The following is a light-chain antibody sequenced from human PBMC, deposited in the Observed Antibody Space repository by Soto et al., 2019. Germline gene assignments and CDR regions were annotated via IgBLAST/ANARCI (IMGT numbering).Light chain of an antibody. J-gene: IGLJ1*01. Sequence: QSVLTQPPSASGSPGQSVTITCTGTSNDVGLYDFVSWYQQHPGKVPKLLIFEVRQRPSGVPDRFSGSKSGNTASLTVSGLQAEDEADYYCSSYGGNSNYVFGTGTQLTVL. CDR1: SNDVGLYDF. CDR3: SSYGGNSNYV. CDR2: EVR. V-gene: IGLV2-8*01.